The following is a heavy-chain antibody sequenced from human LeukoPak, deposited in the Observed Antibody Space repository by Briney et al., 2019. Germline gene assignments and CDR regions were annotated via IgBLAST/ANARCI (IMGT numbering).Heavy chain of an antibody. J-gene: IGHJ4*02. CDR2: ISYDGSNK. CDR3: ARDTVDTALDY. Sequence: PGRSLRLSCAAPGFTFSSYAMHWVRQAPGKGLEWVAVISYDGSNKYYADSVKGRFTISRDNSKNTLYLQMNSLRAEDTAVYYCARDTVDTALDYWGQGTLVTVSS. D-gene: IGHD5-18*01. V-gene: IGHV3-30*04. CDR1: GFTFSSYA.